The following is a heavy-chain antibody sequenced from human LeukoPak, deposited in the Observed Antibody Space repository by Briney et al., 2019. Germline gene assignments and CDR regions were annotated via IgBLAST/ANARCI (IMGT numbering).Heavy chain of an antibody. CDR3: ARDWAGGLFDY. J-gene: IGHJ4*02. Sequence: GGSLRLSCAASGFTFDDYAMHWVRQAPGKGLEWVSGISWNSGSIDYADSVKGRFIISRDNAKNSLYLQMNSLRAEDTAVYYCARDWAGGLFDYWGQGTLVTVSS. V-gene: IGHV3-9*01. CDR2: ISWNSGSI. CDR1: GFTFDDYA.